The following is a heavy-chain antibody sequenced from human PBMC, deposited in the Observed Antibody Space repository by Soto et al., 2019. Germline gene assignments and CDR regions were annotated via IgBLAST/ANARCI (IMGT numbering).Heavy chain of an antibody. CDR2: IYYSGST. J-gene: IGHJ5*02. V-gene: IGHV4-59*01. D-gene: IGHD6-6*01. CDR3: ARWYSSSYNWFDP. Sequence: SETLSLTCTVSGGSISSYYWSWIRQPPGKVLEWIGYIYYSGSTNYNPSLKSRVTISVDTSKKQFSLKLSSVTAAATAVYSCARWYSSSYNWFDPWGQGHVVTVS. CDR1: GGSISSYY.